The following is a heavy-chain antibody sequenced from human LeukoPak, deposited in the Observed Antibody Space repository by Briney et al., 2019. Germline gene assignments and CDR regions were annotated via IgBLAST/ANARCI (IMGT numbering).Heavy chain of an antibody. J-gene: IGHJ4*02. V-gene: IGHV1-69*06. CDR1: GGTFGNYA. Sequence: GASVKVSCKASGGTFGNYAISWVRQAPGQGLEWMGGIIPIFGTLNYAQKFQGRVTITADKSTSTVYMELSSLKSEDTAVYYCAGGKLFDFWSGYYPMDDSWGQGTLVTVSS. CDR2: IIPIFGTL. CDR3: AGGKLFDFWSGYYPMDDS. D-gene: IGHD3-3*01.